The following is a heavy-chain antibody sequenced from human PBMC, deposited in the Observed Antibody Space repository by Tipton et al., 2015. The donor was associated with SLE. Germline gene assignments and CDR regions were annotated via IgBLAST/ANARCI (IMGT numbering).Heavy chain of an antibody. J-gene: IGHJ6*02. CDR3: ARGRGSSSMGPYGMDV. CDR2: IYHSGST. CDR1: GDSISSSNW. V-gene: IGHV4-4*02. Sequence: TLSLTCAVSGDSISSSNWWSWVRQPPGKGLEWIGDIYHSGSTNYNPSLKSRVTISVDKSKNQFSLKLSSVTAADTAVYYCARGRGSSSMGPYGMDVWGQGTTVTVSS. D-gene: IGHD6-6*01.